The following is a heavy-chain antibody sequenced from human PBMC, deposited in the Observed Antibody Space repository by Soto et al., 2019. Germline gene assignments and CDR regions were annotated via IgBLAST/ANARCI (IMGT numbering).Heavy chain of an antibody. D-gene: IGHD3-3*01. V-gene: IGHV3-30-3*01. Sequence: GGSLRLSCAASGFTFSSYAMHWVRQAPGKGLEWVAVISYDGSNKYYADSVKGRFTISRDNSKNTLYLQMNSLRAEDTAVYYCARDLDDGYYYGMDVWGQGTTVTVSS. J-gene: IGHJ6*02. CDR2: ISYDGSNK. CDR1: GFTFSSYA. CDR3: ARDLDDGYYYGMDV.